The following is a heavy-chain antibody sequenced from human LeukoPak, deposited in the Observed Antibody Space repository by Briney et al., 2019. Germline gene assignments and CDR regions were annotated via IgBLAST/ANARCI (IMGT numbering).Heavy chain of an antibody. V-gene: IGHV1-8*03. D-gene: IGHD2-2*01. CDR2: MNPNSGNT. CDR3: ARAPRWPSVVQAAELDY. J-gene: IGHJ4*02. CDR1: GYTFTSYD. Sequence: PSVKVSCKASGYTFTSYDINWVRQATGQGLEWMGWMNPNSGNTGYAQKFQGRVTITRNTSISTAYMELSSLRSEDTAVYYCARAPRWPSVVQAAELDYWGQGTLVTVSS.